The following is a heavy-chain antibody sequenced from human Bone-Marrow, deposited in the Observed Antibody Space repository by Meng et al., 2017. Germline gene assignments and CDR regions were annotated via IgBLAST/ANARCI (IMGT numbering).Heavy chain of an antibody. V-gene: IGHV3-21*01. CDR1: GFTFSSYA. CDR3: VRDVSGVNDAFDL. J-gene: IGHJ3*01. D-gene: IGHD3-10*01. Sequence: GESLKISCAASGFTFSSYAMSWVRQAPGKGLEWVSSISGGRSYIYYADSMRGRFTISRDNAKNSLYLQMNSLRAEDTAVYYCVRDVSGVNDAFDLWGLGTMVTVSS. CDR2: ISGGRSYI.